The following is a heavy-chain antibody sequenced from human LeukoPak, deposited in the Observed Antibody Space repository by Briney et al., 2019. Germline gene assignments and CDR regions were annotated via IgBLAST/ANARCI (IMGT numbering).Heavy chain of an antibody. Sequence: PGGSLRLSCAASGFTFSSYAMSWVRQAPGKGLEWVSAISGSGGSTYYADSVKGRFTISRDNSKNTLYLQMNSLRAEDTAVYYCAKDGLPDYDFWSGYSRDAFDIWGQGTMVTVSS. D-gene: IGHD3-3*01. J-gene: IGHJ3*02. V-gene: IGHV3-23*01. CDR1: GFTFSSYA. CDR2: ISGSGGST. CDR3: AKDGLPDYDFWSGYSRDAFDI.